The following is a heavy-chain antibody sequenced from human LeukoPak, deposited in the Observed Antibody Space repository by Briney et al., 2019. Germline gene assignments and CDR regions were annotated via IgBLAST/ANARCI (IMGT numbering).Heavy chain of an antibody. CDR3: AKAPLQKWFDP. V-gene: IGHV3-23*01. CDR1: GFTFSSYA. CDR2: ISGSGGST. J-gene: IGHJ5*02. Sequence: GGCLRLSCAASGFTFSSYAIGGGRQAPWEGVGCGSAISGSGGSTYYADSVTGRFTISRDNYTNTIYLPMNRLRAADTAVYYCAKAPLQKWFDPWGQGPLVPVSS.